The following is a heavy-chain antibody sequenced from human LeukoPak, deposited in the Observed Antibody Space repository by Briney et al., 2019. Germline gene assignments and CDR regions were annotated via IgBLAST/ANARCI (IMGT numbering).Heavy chain of an antibody. Sequence: PSETLPLTCTVSGGSISSSNYYWGWIRQPPGKGLEWIGKIHHSGSTYYNPSLKSRVTISVDTSKNQFSLKLSSVTAADTAVYYCAGPTREYSSSSYYFDYWGQGILVTVSS. CDR1: GGSISSSNYY. D-gene: IGHD6-6*01. CDR3: AGPTREYSSSSYYFDY. V-gene: IGHV4-39*01. J-gene: IGHJ4*02. CDR2: IHHSGST.